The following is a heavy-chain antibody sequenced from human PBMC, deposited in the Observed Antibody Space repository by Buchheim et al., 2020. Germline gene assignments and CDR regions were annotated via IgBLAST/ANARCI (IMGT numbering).Heavy chain of an antibody. V-gene: IGHV3-7*03. CDR3: ARVGGLRFLEWLLNYGMDV. CDR1: GFTFSSYW. J-gene: IGHJ6*02. CDR2: IKQDGSEK. Sequence: EVQLVESGGGLVQPGGSLRLSCAASGFTFSSYWMSWVRQAPGKGLEWVANIKQDGSEKYYVDSVKGRFTISRDNAKNSLYLQMNSLRAEDTAVYYCARVGGLRFLEWLLNYGMDVWGQGTT. D-gene: IGHD3-3*01.